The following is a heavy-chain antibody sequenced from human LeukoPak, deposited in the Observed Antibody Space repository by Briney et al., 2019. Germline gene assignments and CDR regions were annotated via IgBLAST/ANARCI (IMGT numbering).Heavy chain of an antibody. CDR1: GGTFSSYA. Sequence: SVKVSCKASGGTFSSYAISSVRQAPGQGLEWMGGIIPIFGTANYAQKFQGRLTITTDESTSTAYMELSSLRSDDTAVYYCARDSRSSSSAHYFDYWGQGTLVTVSS. V-gene: IGHV1-69*05. CDR3: ARDSRSSSSAHYFDY. J-gene: IGHJ4*02. CDR2: IIPIFGTA. D-gene: IGHD6-6*01.